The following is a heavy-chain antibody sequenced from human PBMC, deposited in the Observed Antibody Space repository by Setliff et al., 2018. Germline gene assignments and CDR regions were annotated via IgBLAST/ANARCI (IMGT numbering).Heavy chain of an antibody. J-gene: IGHJ4*02. Sequence: SETLSLTCAAYGGTFSYYYWTWIRQPPGKGLEWIGEINHSGTTNYHPSLRSRVTISVDTSKNQFSLKVTSVTAADTSVYFCARGRNVAARLLDSWGQGTLVTVSS. CDR2: INHSGTT. D-gene: IGHD6-6*01. CDR3: ARGRNVAARLLDS. CDR1: GGTFSYYY. V-gene: IGHV4-34*01.